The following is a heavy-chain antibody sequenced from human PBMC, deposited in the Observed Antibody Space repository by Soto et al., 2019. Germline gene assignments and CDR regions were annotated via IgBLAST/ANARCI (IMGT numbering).Heavy chain of an antibody. Sequence: SETLSLTCTVSGGSISSYYWSWIRQPPGKGLEWIGYIYYSGSTNYNPSLKSRVTISVDTSKNQFSLKLSSVTAADTAVYYCARGPFCRLTGSLTGYTYYYYGMDVWGQGTTVTVSS. CDR3: ARGPFCRLTGSLTGYTYYYYGMDV. D-gene: IGHD3-9*01. CDR1: GGSISSYY. J-gene: IGHJ6*02. V-gene: IGHV4-59*12. CDR2: IYYSGST.